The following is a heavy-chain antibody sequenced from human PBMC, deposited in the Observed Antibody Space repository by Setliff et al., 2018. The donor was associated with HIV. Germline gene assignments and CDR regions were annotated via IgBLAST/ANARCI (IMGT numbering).Heavy chain of an antibody. D-gene: IGHD6-13*01. CDR2: IKSKIDGGTA. Sequence: GGSLRLSCAASGFTFSYSWMNWVRRAPGKGLEWVGRIKSKIDGGTADYAAPVKGRFTISRDDSKNTLYLQMNSLKIEDTAMYYCTSRPPNSSSRRFDPWGQGTLVTVSS. J-gene: IGHJ5*02. V-gene: IGHV3-15*01. CDR1: GFTFSYSW. CDR3: TSRPPNSSSRRFDP.